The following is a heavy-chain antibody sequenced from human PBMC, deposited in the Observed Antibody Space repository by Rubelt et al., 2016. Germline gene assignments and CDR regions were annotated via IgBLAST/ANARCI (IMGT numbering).Heavy chain of an antibody. CDR1: GFTFSSYG. D-gene: IGHD2-15*01. V-gene: IGHV3-30*02. Sequence: QVQLVESGEGVVQPGGSLRLSCAASGFTFSSYGMHWVRQAPGKGLEWVAFIRYDGSNKYYADSVKGRFTISRDNSKNTLYLQMNSRRAEDTAVYYCAKAHQYCSGGSCPETYYFDYWGQGTLVTVSS. CDR3: AKAHQYCSGGSCPETYYFDY. J-gene: IGHJ4*02. CDR2: IRYDGSNK.